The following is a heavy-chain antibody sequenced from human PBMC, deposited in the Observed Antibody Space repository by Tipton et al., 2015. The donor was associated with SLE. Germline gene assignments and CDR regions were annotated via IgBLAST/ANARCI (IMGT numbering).Heavy chain of an antibody. Sequence: SLRLSCAASGFTFSSHAMHWVRQAPGKGLEWMAVIPYDGNNKYYADSVKGRFTISRDNSKNTLYLQMNSLRPEDTAMYYCARKFNDYGDYDSWGQGTLVTVSS. CDR2: IPYDGNNK. CDR3: ARKFNDYGDYDS. CDR1: GFTFSSHA. V-gene: IGHV3-30*04. J-gene: IGHJ5*01. D-gene: IGHD4-17*01.